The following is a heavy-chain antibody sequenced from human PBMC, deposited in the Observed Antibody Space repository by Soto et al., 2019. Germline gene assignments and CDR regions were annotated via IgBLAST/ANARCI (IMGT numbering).Heavy chain of an antibody. Sequence: EVQLVESGGGLVKPGGSLRLSCAASGFTFSSYSMNWVRQAPGKGLEWVSSISSSSSYIYYADSVKGRFTISRDNAKNSLYLQMNSLRAEDTAVYYCARDLLDPTLLYDYWGPGTLVTVSS. J-gene: IGHJ4*02. CDR2: ISSSSSYI. V-gene: IGHV3-21*01. D-gene: IGHD1-1*01. CDR1: GFTFSSYS. CDR3: ARDLLDPTLLYDY.